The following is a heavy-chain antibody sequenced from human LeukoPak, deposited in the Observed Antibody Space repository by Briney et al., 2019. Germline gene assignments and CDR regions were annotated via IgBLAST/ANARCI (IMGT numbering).Heavy chain of an antibody. CDR3: ARREYSSGWYGYNWFDP. CDR1: GGSFSGYY. Sequence: PSETLSLTCAVYGGSFSGYYWSWIRQPPGKGLEWIGEINHSGSTNYNPSLKSRVTISVDTSKNQFSLKLSSVTAADTAVYYCARREYSSGWYGYNWFDPWGQGTLVTVSS. J-gene: IGHJ5*02. V-gene: IGHV4-34*01. CDR2: INHSGST. D-gene: IGHD6-19*01.